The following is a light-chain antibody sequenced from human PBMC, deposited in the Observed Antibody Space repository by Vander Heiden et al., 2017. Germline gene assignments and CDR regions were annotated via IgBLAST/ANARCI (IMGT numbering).Light chain of an antibody. CDR2: EVS. CDR3: SSYTSSSYV. J-gene: IGLJ1*01. CDR1: GSSAGGFNY. Sequence: QSALTHPASLSASAGQSLTLSCPATGSSAGGFNYVSWYQQHPGKAPKLMIYEVSNRPSGVSNRFSGSKSGNTASLTISGLQAEDEADYYCSSYTSSSYVFGTGTKVTVL. V-gene: IGLV2-14*01.